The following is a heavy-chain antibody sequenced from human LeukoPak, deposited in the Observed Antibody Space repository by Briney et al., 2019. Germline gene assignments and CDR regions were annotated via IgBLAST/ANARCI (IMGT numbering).Heavy chain of an antibody. CDR3: ARDYWWNYDY. J-gene: IGHJ4*02. CDR2: ISKDGSDK. V-gene: IGHV3-30-3*01. CDR1: GFTFSSYA. Sequence: HPGRSLRLSCAASGFTFSSYAMHWVRQAPGKGLEWVAVISKDGSDKYYPGSVRGRFTISRDNSKNTIYLQMDSLRAEDTAIYYCARDYWWNYDYWGQGTLVTVSS. D-gene: IGHD1-7*01.